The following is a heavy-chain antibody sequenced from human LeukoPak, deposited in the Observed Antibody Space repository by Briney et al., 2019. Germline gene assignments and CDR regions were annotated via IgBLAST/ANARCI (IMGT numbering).Heavy chain of an antibody. CDR2: IYTSGST. CDR3: ASGQWTLYYFDY. Sequence: SETLSLTCTVSGGSISSYYWSWIRQPAGKGLEWIGRIYTSGSTNYNPSLKSRVTMSVDTSKSQFSLKLSSVTAADTAVYYCASGQWTLYYFDYWGQGTLVTVSS. D-gene: IGHD6-19*01. CDR1: GGSISSYY. V-gene: IGHV4-4*07. J-gene: IGHJ4*02.